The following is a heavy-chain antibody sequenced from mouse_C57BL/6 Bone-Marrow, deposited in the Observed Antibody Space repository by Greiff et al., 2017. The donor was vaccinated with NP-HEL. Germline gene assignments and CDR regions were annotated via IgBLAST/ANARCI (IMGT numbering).Heavy chain of an antibody. D-gene: IGHD2-3*01. CDR3: ASPGYYAYFDY. CDR2: ICSGSSTI. V-gene: IGHV5-17*01. J-gene: IGHJ2*01. CDR1: GFTFSDYG. Sequence: EVQLVESGGGLVKPGGSLKLSCAASGFTFSDYGMHWVRQAPEKGLEWVAYICSGSSTIYYADTVKGRFTISRDNAKNPLFLQMPSLRSEDTAVYYCASPGYYAYFDYRGQGTTLTVST.